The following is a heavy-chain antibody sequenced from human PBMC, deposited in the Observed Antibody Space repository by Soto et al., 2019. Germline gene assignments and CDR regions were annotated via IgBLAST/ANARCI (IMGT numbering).Heavy chain of an antibody. CDR3: ARVTRSSGYYYGY. D-gene: IGHD3-22*01. V-gene: IGHV1-46*01. CDR1: GHTFTSYY. J-gene: IGHJ4*02. CDR2: INPSGGST. Sequence: ASVKVCCKAAGHTFTSYYMHWLRQAPGQGLEWMGIINPSGGSTSYAQKFQGRVTMTRDTSTSSSYIELSSHISEDTAVYYCARVTRSSGYYYGYWGQGTAVTVSS.